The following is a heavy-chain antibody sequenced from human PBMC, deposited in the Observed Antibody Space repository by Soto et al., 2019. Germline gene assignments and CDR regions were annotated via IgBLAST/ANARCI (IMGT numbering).Heavy chain of an antibody. J-gene: IGHJ4*02. Sequence: PGGSLRLSCAASGFTFSSYSMNWVRQAPGKGLEWVSYISSSSSTIYYADSVKGRFTISRDNAKNSLYLQMNSLRAEDTAVYYCARGFTPSPSNYDVYWGQGTLVTVSS. D-gene: IGHD3-3*01. CDR2: ISSSSSTI. CDR1: GFTFSSYS. V-gene: IGHV3-48*01. CDR3: ARGFTPSPSNYDVY.